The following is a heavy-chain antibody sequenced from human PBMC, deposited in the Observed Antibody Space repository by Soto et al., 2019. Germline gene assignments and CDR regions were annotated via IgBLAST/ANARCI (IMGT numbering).Heavy chain of an antibody. Sequence: GGSLRLSWSASGFTFSSYAMHWVRQDPRKGLEWVAVISYDGSNKYYADSVKGRFTISRDNSKNTLYLQMNSLRAEDTAVYYCARGGLGYCSGGSCYSVKSYYYYGMDVWGQGTTVTVSS. CDR2: ISYDGSNK. J-gene: IGHJ6*02. CDR1: GFTFSSYA. V-gene: IGHV3-30-3*01. CDR3: ARGGLGYCSGGSCYSVKSYYYYGMDV. D-gene: IGHD2-15*01.